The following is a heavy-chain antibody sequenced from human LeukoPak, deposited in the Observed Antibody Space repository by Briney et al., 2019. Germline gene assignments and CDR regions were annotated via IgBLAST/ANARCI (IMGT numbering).Heavy chain of an antibody. CDR3: ARSYSSSWPGYYYYYGMDV. Sequence: GASVKLSCKASGYTFTSYDINWVRQATGQGLEWMGWMNPNCGNTGYAQKLQGRVTMTRNTSISTAYMELSSLRSEDTAVYYCARSYSSSWPGYYYYYGMDVWGQGTTVTVSS. CDR2: MNPNCGNT. CDR1: GYTFTSYD. D-gene: IGHD6-13*01. V-gene: IGHV1-8*01. J-gene: IGHJ6*02.